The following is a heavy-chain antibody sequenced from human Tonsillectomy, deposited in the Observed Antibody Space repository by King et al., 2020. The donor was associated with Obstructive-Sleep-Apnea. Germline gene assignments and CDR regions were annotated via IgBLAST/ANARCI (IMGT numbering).Heavy chain of an antibody. CDR1: GFSFTTFW. Sequence: VQLVESGAEVKKPGDSLNISCKVSGFSFTTFWIGWVRQMPGKGLEWLGIIYPGDSDTRYSPSFQGQVTISADKSISTAYLQWRSLKASDTGIYYCARYFSADYYFHYWGQGTLVTVSS. J-gene: IGHJ4*02. D-gene: IGHD6-13*01. CDR3: ARYFSADYYFHY. CDR2: IYPGDSDT. V-gene: IGHV5-51*01.